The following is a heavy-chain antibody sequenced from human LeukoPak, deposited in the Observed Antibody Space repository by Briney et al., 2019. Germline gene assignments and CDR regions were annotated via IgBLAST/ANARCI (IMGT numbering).Heavy chain of an antibody. CDR1: GFTFSTYA. CDR3: AREVTMVRGVAY. Sequence: GGSLRLSCAASGFTFSTYAMSWVRQAPGKGLEWVSGISGSGGSTYYADSVKGRFTISRDNSKNTLYLQMNSLRAEDTAVYYCAREVTMVRGVAYWGQGTLVTVSS. V-gene: IGHV3-23*01. J-gene: IGHJ4*02. CDR2: ISGSGGST. D-gene: IGHD3-10*01.